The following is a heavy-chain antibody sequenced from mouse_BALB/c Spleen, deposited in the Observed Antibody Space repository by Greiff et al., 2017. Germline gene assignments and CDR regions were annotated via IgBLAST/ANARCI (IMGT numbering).Heavy chain of an antibody. CDR3: ASGLLREADDAMDY. Sequence: QVQLQQSGAELARPGASVKMSCKASGYTFTSYTMHWVKQRPGQGLEWIGYINPSSGYTNYNQKFKDKATLTADKSSSTAYMQLSSLTSEDSAVYYCASGLLREADDAMDYWGQGTSVTVSS. J-gene: IGHJ4*01. D-gene: IGHD2-3*01. V-gene: IGHV1-4*01. CDR1: GYTFTSYT. CDR2: INPSSGYT.